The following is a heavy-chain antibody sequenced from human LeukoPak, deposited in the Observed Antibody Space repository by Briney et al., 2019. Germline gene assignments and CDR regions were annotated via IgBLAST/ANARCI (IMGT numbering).Heavy chain of an antibody. Sequence: GGSLRLSCAVSGFTFSSFAMSWVRQAPGKGLEWVSQISGNGTTTYYADSVRGRFTISGDNSKNMLYLQMDSLRAEDTALYYCAKDERGHCGGDCYVNWGQGHLVTVSS. V-gene: IGHV3-23*01. D-gene: IGHD2-21*02. J-gene: IGHJ4*02. CDR1: GFTFSSFA. CDR3: AKDERGHCGGDCYVN. CDR2: ISGNGTTT.